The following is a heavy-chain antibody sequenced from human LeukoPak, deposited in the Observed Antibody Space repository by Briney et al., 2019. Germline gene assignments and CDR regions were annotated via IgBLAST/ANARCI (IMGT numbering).Heavy chain of an antibody. J-gene: IGHJ4*02. CDR1: GFTFSSYE. CDR3: ARDQGIFGVPG. Sequence: GGSLRLSCAASGFTFSSYEMNWVRQAPGKGLEWVSYITSGGGTTYYADSVRGRFTISRDNAKNSLFLEMNSLRADDTAVYYCARDQGIFGVPGWGQGTLVTVSS. V-gene: IGHV3-48*03. CDR2: ITSGGGTT. D-gene: IGHD3-3*01.